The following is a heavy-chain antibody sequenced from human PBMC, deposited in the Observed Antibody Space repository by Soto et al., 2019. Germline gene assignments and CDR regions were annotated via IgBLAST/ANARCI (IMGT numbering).Heavy chain of an antibody. V-gene: IGHV4-59*01. CDR1: GGSISSYY. D-gene: IGHD3-3*01. CDR3: ARDQRITIFGVGDRPPNYYYYGMDV. CDR2: IYYSGST. Sequence: SETLSLTCTVSGGSISSYYWSWIRQPPGEGLEWIGYIYYSGSTNYNPSLKSRVTISVDTSKNQFSLKLSSVTAADTAVYYCARDQRITIFGVGDRPPNYYYYGMDVWGQGTTVTVSS. J-gene: IGHJ6*02.